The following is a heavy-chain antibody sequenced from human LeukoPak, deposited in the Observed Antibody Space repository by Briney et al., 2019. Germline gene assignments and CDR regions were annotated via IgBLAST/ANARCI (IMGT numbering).Heavy chain of an antibody. CDR3: AKGGFDWSGYYYYMDV. V-gene: IGHV3-21*01. J-gene: IGHJ6*03. CDR2: ISSSSSYI. CDR1: GFTFSSYS. Sequence: GGSLRLSCAASGFTFSSYSMNWVRQAPGKGLEWVSSISSSSSYIYYADSVKGRFTISRDNAKNSLYLQMNSLRAEDTDVYYCAKGGFDWSGYYYYMDVWGKGTTVTVSS. D-gene: IGHD3-9*01.